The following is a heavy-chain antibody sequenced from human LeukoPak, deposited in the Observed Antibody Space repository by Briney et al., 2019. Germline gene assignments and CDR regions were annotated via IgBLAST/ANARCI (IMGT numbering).Heavy chain of an antibody. D-gene: IGHD2/OR15-2a*01. V-gene: IGHV4-61*01. J-gene: IGHJ6*02. Sequence: SETLSLTCTVSGGSVNSGSYYLNWIRQPPGKGLEWIGSINYSGSTNYNPSLKSRVTISIDTSKNQFSLKLSSVTAADTAVYYCARDYFTSYYYYGMDVWGQGTTVTVSS. CDR2: INYSGST. CDR1: GGSVNSGSYY. CDR3: ARDYFTSYYYYGMDV.